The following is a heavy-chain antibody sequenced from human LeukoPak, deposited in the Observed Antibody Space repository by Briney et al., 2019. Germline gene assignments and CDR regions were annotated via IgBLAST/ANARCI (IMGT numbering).Heavy chain of an antibody. CDR1: GFPFSSYW. V-gene: IGHV3-7*01. CDR3: ARGREGTGYSSGWYSNY. D-gene: IGHD6-19*01. Sequence: PGGSLRLSCAASGFPFSSYWMAWVHQAPGKGLEWVASIKQDGGETFYVDSVKGRFTISRDNAKNSLYLQMNSLRAEDTTVYYCARGREGTGYSSGWYSNYWGQGTLVAVSS. J-gene: IGHJ4*02. CDR2: IKQDGGET.